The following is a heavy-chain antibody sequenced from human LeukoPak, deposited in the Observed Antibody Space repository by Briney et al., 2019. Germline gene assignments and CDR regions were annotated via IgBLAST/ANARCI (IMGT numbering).Heavy chain of an antibody. CDR3: AVGDYADY. Sequence: GGSLRLSCAASGFTVSTNCMTWVRPAPGKGLEWVSTIYSGGTTYYADSVMGRFTISRHNSRNTLYLQMNSLRAEDTAVYYCAVGDYADYWGQGTLVTVSS. CDR2: IYSGGTT. V-gene: IGHV3-53*04. J-gene: IGHJ4*02. CDR1: GFTVSTNC.